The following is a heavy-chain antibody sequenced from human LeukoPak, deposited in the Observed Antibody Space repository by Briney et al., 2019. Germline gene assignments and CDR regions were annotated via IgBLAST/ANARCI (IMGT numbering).Heavy chain of an antibody. CDR1: GYTFTGYY. CDR3: ARALGMIVVAKGAFDI. J-gene: IGHJ3*02. V-gene: IGHV1-2*06. Sequence: ASVKVSCKAAGYTFTGYYMFWVRQAPGQGLEWMGRINPNSGGTNYAQKFQGRVTMTRDTSISTAYMELSRLRSDDTAVYYCARALGMIVVAKGAFDIWGQGTMVTVSS. CDR2: INPNSGGT. D-gene: IGHD3-22*01.